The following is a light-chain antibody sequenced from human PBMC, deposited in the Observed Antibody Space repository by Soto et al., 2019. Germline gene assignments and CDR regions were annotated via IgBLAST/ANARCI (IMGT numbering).Light chain of an antibody. V-gene: IGKV3D-15*01. CDR2: GAS. CDR1: QSVSRY. CDR3: QQYNNWPPIT. J-gene: IGKJ4*01. Sequence: VLTQSPGTLSLSPGERATLSCRASQSVSRYLVWYQQKPGQAPRLLIYGASSRASGIPDRFSGSGSGTDFTLTISSLQSEDFAVYYCQQYNNWPPITFGGGTKVEIK.